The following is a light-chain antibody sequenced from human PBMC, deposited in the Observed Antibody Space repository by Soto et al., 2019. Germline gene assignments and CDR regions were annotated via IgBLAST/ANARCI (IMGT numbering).Light chain of an antibody. CDR1: QSVNNNY. J-gene: IGKJ4*01. CDR2: GAS. Sequence: EIVLTQSPGTLSLSPGERATLSCRASQSVNNNYLAWYQQKPGQAPRLLIYGASRRATGIPDRFSGSGSGTDFTLPISSLEPEDFAVDSCQQYGSSPLTFGGGTKVEIK. V-gene: IGKV3-20*01. CDR3: QQYGSSPLT.